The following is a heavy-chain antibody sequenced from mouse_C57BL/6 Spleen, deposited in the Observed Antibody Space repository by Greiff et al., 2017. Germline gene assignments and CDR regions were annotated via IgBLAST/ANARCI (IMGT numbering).Heavy chain of an antibody. V-gene: IGHV1-82*01. CDR2: IYPGDGDT. D-gene: IGHD2-2*01. J-gene: IGHJ1*03. CDR3: ARERLRGEIALEG. CDR1: GYAFSSSW. Sequence: QVQLQQSGPELVKPGASVKISCKASGYAFSSSWMNWVKQRPGKGLEWIGRIYPGDGDTNYNGKFKGKATLTADKSSSTAYMQLSSLTSEDSAVYFCARERLRGEIALEGWGKGTTVSVSS.